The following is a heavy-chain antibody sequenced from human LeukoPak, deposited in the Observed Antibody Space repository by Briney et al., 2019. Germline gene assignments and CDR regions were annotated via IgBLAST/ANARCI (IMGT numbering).Heavy chain of an antibody. D-gene: IGHD2-8*01. CDR1: GFTFSSYA. Sequence: GGSLRLSCAASGFTFSSYAMHWVRQAPGKRLEWVAVISYDGSNKYYADSVKGRFTISRDNSKNTLYLQMNSLRAEDTAVYYCAREADDGVYYFDYWGQGTLVTVPS. CDR2: ISYDGSNK. CDR3: AREADDGVYYFDY. V-gene: IGHV3-30-3*01. J-gene: IGHJ4*02.